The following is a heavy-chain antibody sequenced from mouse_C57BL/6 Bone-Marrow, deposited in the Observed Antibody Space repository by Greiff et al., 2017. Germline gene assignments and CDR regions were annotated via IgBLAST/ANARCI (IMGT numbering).Heavy chain of an antibody. CDR3: IRAMGY. V-gene: IGHV5-4*03. CDR2: ISDGGSYT. Sequence: EVKLMESGGGLVKPGGSLKLSCAASGFTFSSYAMSWVRQTPEKRLEWVATISDGGSYTYYPDNVKGRFTISRDNANNNLYLQMSHLKSEDTAMYYCIRAMGYWGQGTSVTVSS. J-gene: IGHJ4*01. CDR1: GFTFSSYA.